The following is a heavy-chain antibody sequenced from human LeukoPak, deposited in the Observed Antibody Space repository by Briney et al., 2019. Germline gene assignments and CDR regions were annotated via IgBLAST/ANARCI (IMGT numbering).Heavy chain of an antibody. CDR3: ARRDSSGYYLDY. Sequence: GGSLRLSCAASGFTFSSYWMNWVRQAPGKGLEWVANIKQDGSEKDYMDSVKGRFTISRDNAKNSLYLQMNSLRAEDTAVYYCARRDSSGYYLDYWGQGTLVTVSS. D-gene: IGHD3-22*01. J-gene: IGHJ4*02. V-gene: IGHV3-7*01. CDR1: GFTFSSYW. CDR2: IKQDGSEK.